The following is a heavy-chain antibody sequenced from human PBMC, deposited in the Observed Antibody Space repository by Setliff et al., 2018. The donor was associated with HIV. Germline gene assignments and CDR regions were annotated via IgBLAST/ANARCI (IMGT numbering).Heavy chain of an antibody. CDR1: GGSSNSRSYY. CDR2: VYFSGSA. J-gene: IGHJ5*02. Sequence: PSETLSLTCSVSGGSSNSRSYYWGWVRQPPGMGLQWIGSVYFSGSASYNSSLKSRVTISVDKSKNQFSLKLSSVTAADTAVYYCARRWGNNWFDPWGQGTLVTVSS. CDR3: ARRWGNNWFDP. D-gene: IGHD3-16*01. V-gene: IGHV4-39*01.